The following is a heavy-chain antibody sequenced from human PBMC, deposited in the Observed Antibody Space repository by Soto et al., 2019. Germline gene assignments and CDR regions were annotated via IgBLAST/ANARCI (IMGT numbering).Heavy chain of an antibody. Sequence: GGSLRLSCAASGFTFSSYAMSWVRQAPGKGLEWVANINQDGSEKYYVDSVKGRFTISRDNAKNSLYLQMSSLRADDTAVFYCAEDAVGFDYWGQGTLVTVSS. V-gene: IGHV3-7*01. CDR2: INQDGSEK. J-gene: IGHJ4*02. CDR3: AEDAVGFDY. CDR1: GFTFSSYA. D-gene: IGHD6-19*01.